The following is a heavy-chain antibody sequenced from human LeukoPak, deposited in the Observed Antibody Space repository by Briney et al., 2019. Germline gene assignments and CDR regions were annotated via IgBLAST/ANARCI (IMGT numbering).Heavy chain of an antibody. J-gene: IGHJ4*02. V-gene: IGHV1-69*05. CDR1: GGTFSSYA. D-gene: IGHD6-13*01. Sequence: SVKVSCKASGGTFSSYAISWVRQAPGQGLEWTGGIIPIFGTANYAQKFQGRVTITTDESTSTAYMELSSLRSEDTAVYYCARRTAAAGPFDYWGQGTLVTVSS. CDR3: ARRTAAAGPFDY. CDR2: IIPIFGTA.